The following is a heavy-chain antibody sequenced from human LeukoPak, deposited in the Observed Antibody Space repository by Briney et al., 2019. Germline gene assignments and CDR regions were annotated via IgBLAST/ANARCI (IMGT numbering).Heavy chain of an antibody. CDR3: VAVAAKRANYFDY. CDR1: GYTFTGYY. V-gene: IGHV1-46*01. J-gene: IGHJ4*02. CDR2: INPSGGST. Sequence: ASVKVSCKASGYTFTGYYMHWVRQAPGQGLEWMGIINPSGGSTSYAQKFQGRVTMTRDTSTSTVYMELSSLRSEDTAVYYCVAVAAKRANYFDYWGQGTLVTVSS. D-gene: IGHD6-19*01.